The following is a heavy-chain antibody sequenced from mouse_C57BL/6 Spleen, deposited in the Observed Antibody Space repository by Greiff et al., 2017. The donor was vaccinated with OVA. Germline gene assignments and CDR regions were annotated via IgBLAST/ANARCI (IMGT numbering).Heavy chain of an antibody. CDR3: ARREELGYYFDY. D-gene: IGHD4-1*01. V-gene: IGHV1-62-2*01. CDR1: GYTFTEYT. Sequence: VQLQQSGAELVKPGASVKLSCKASGYTFTEYTIHWVKQRSGQGLEWIGCFYPGSGSIKYNEKFKDKATVTADKSSSTAYMELSRLTSEDSAVYFCARREELGYYFDYWGQGTTLTVSS. CDR2: FYPGSGSI. J-gene: IGHJ2*01.